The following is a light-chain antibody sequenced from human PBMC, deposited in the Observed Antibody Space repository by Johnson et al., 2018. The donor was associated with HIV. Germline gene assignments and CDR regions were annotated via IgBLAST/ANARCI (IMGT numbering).Light chain of an antibody. CDR1: SSNIGNNY. V-gene: IGLV1-51*01. CDR2: DNN. Sequence: HSVLTQPPSVSAAPGQKVTISCSGSSSNIGNNYVSWYQQLPGTAPKVLIYDNNKRPSGIPDRFSGSKSGTSATLSIPGLQHGAEADYYCGIWQTSLSTGGVFGAGTKVTVL. J-gene: IGLJ1*01. CDR3: GIWQTSLSTGGV.